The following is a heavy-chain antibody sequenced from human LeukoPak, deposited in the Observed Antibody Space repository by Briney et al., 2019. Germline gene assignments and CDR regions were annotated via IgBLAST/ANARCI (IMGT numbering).Heavy chain of an antibody. D-gene: IGHD3-22*01. J-gene: IGHJ5*02. Sequence: ALVKVSCKASGYTFTSYGISWVRQAPGQGLEWMGWISAYNGNTNYAQKLRGRVTMTTDTSTSTAYMELRSLRSDDTAVYYCARVSLYDVNWFDPWGQGTLVTVSS. CDR3: ARVSLYDVNWFDP. CDR2: ISAYNGNT. CDR1: GYTFTSYG. V-gene: IGHV1-18*01.